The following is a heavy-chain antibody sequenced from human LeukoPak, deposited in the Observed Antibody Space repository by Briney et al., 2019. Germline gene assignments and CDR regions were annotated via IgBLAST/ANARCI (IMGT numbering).Heavy chain of an antibody. V-gene: IGHV1-46*01. CDR1: GYTFTSYY. CDR2: INPSGGST. CDR3: ARDKPPSYYGDYHYYMDV. J-gene: IGHJ6*03. Sequence: ASVKVSCKASGYTFTSYYMHWVRQAPGQGLEWMGIINPSGGSTSYAQKFQGRVTMIRDMSTSTVYMELSSLRSEDTAVYYCARDKPPSYYGDYHYYMDVWGKGTTVTVSS. D-gene: IGHD4-17*01.